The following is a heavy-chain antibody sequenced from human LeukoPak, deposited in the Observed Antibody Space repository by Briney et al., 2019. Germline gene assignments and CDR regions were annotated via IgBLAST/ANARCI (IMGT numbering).Heavy chain of an antibody. CDR1: GVSIRSYY. J-gene: IGHJ4*01. CDR3: ASHGSSGHDPLT. CDR2: IYYTGST. Sequence: PSETLSLTCTVSGVSIRSYYWNWIRRPPGKGLEWIGYIYYTGSTSYNPSLKSRVTISLDTSKSQFSLRLTSVTAADTAVYYCASHGSSGHDPLTWGQGTLVTVSS. V-gene: IGHV4-59*08. D-gene: IGHD5-12*01.